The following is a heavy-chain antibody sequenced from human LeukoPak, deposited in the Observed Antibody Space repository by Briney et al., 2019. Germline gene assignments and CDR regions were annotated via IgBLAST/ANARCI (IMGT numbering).Heavy chain of an antibody. CDR2: IYYSGST. J-gene: IGHJ2*01. CDR1: GGSISSYY. Sequence: SETLSLTCTVSGGSISSYYWSWIRQPPGKGLEWIGYIYYSGSTNYNPSLKSRVTISVDTSKNQFSLKLSSVTAADTAVYYCARDVSEAVRGNWYFDLWGRGTLVTVSS. D-gene: IGHD3-10*01. CDR3: ARDVSEAVRGNWYFDL. V-gene: IGHV4-59*12.